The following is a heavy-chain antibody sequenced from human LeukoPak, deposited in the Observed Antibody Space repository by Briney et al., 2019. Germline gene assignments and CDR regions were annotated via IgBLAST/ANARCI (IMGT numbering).Heavy chain of an antibody. Sequence: ASVKVSCKASGGTFSSYAISWVRQAPGQGLEWMGGIIPIFGTANYAQKFQGRVTITTDESTSTAYMELSSLRSGDTAVYYCARVGGNDYYYYMDVWGKGTTVTVSS. CDR3: ARVGGNDYYYYMDV. V-gene: IGHV1-69*05. CDR2: IIPIFGTA. J-gene: IGHJ6*03. D-gene: IGHD4-23*01. CDR1: GGTFSSYA.